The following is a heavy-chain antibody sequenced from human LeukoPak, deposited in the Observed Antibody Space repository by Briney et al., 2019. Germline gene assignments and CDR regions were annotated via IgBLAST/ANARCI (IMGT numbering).Heavy chain of an antibody. Sequence: GASVKVSCKASGYTFTSYDINWVRQATGKGLEWTGWMNPNSGNTGYAQKFQGRVTITRNTSISTAYMELSSLRSEDTAVYYCARALSKRIAVAGYWGQGTLVTVSS. CDR1: GYTFTSYD. D-gene: IGHD6-19*01. CDR3: ARALSKRIAVAGY. CDR2: MNPNSGNT. V-gene: IGHV1-8*03. J-gene: IGHJ4*02.